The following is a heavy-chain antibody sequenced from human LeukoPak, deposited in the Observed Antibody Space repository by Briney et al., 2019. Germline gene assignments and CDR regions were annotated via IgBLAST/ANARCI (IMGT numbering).Heavy chain of an antibody. J-gene: IGHJ5*02. CDR3: ARDWGASGWYNWFDP. D-gene: IGHD6-19*01. Sequence: PGGSLRLSCATSGFTLSSYGMHWVRQAPGKGLDWVAIIAHVGVNKYYTDSVKGRFTISRDNSGNTLFLQMNSLRPEDTAVYYCARDWGASGWYNWFDPWGQGTLVTVSS. V-gene: IGHV3-30*03. CDR1: GFTLSSYG. CDR2: IAHVGVNK.